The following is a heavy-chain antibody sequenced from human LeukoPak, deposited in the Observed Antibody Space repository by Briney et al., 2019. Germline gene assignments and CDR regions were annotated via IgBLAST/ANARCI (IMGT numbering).Heavy chain of an antibody. V-gene: IGHV4-59*01. J-gene: IGHJ5*02. CDR2: ISYSGST. Sequence: PSETLSLTCTVSGGSISRYYWSWIRQPPGKGLEWIGYISYSGSTNFNPSLKSRVTISVDTSKNQFSLKLSSVTAADTAVYYCAREGTAGTNLNWFDPWGQGTLVTASS. CDR3: AREGTAGTNLNWFDP. CDR1: GGSISRYY. D-gene: IGHD1-1*01.